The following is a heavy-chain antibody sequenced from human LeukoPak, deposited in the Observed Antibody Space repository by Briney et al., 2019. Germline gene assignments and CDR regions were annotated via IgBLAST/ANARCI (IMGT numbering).Heavy chain of an antibody. J-gene: IGHJ4*02. CDR3: AILTNYYDSGRYYSLPNFFDY. V-gene: IGHV3-7*05. D-gene: IGHD3-22*01. CDR2: IKQDGSEK. CDR1: GFSFSSYS. Sequence: PGGSLRLSCAASGFSFSSYSMSWVRQAPGKGLEWVATIKQDGSEKYYVDSVKGRFTISRDNAQNSVYLQMNSLRAEDTAVYYCAILTNYYDSGRYYSLPNFFDYWGQGTLVTVSS.